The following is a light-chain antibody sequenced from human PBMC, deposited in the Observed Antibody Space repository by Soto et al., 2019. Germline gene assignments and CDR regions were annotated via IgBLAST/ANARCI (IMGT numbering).Light chain of an antibody. V-gene: IGKV3-20*01. J-gene: IGKJ1*01. CDR1: QSVTSSY. CDR3: QHYGSSPPWT. Sequence: EIVLTQSPGTLSSSPGERATLSCRASQSVTSSYLAWYQQKPGQAPRLLIFGASTRATGIPDRFSGSGSGTDFTLTISRLEPEDFAVYYCQHYGSSPPWTFGQGTKVEIK. CDR2: GAS.